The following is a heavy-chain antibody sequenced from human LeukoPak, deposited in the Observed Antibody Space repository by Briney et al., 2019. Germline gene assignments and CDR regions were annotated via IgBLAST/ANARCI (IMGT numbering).Heavy chain of an antibody. Sequence: GRSLRLSCAASGFTFSAYGLHWVRQAPGKGLEWVAFISYDGSDKYYADSVKGRFIISRDNSKNTLYLHVNILRAEDTAVYYCAKDYRWAAATPYYFYAMDVWGQGTTVTVSS. CDR3: AKDYRWAAATPYYFYAMDV. V-gene: IGHV3-30*18. CDR1: GFTFSAYG. CDR2: ISYDGSDK. J-gene: IGHJ6*02. D-gene: IGHD6-13*01.